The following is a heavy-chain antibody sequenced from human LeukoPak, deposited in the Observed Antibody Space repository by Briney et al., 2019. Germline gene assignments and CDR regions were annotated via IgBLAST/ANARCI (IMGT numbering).Heavy chain of an antibody. V-gene: IGHV1-2*04. J-gene: IGHJ3*02. D-gene: IGHD6-19*01. CDR3: ARKGIAVDDAFDI. CDR1: GYTFTGYY. Sequence: GASVRVSCKASGYTFTGYYMHWVRQAPGQGLEWMGWINPNSGGTNYAQKFQGWVTMTRDTSISTAYMELSRLRSDDTAVYYCARKGIAVDDAFDIWGQGTMVTVSS. CDR2: INPNSGGT.